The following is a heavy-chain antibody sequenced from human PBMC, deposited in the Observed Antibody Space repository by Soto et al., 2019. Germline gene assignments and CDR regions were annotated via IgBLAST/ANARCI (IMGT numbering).Heavy chain of an antibody. J-gene: IGHJ4*02. V-gene: IGHV3-23*01. CDR3: AKRSSSSTFDY. CDR2: IRGSDDST. CDR1: GSTFSSYA. Sequence: EVQLLESGGGLVQPGESLRLPFAASGSTFSSYAITWVRQPPGKGLGWVSVIRGSDDSTYYADSVKGRFTISRDNSKNTLYLQMNSLRAEDTAVYYCAKRSSSSTFDYWGQGTLVTVSS. D-gene: IGHD6-6*01.